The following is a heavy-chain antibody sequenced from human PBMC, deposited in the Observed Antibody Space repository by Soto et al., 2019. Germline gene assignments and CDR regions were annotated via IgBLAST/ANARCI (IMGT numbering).Heavy chain of an antibody. Sequence: GGSLRLSCAASGFTFSNAWMSWVRQAPGKGLEWVGRIKSKTDGGTTDYAAPVKGRFTISRDDSKNTLYLQMNSLKTEDTAVYYCTTDRSSSSSWPPVYYYYYMDVWGKGTTVTVSS. CDR3: TTDRSSSSSWPPVYYYYYMDV. V-gene: IGHV3-15*01. J-gene: IGHJ6*03. D-gene: IGHD6-13*01. CDR1: GFTFSNAW. CDR2: IKSKTDGGTT.